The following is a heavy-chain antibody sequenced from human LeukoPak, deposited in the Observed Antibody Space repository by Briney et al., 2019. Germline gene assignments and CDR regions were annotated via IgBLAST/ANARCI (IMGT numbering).Heavy chain of an antibody. V-gene: IGHV5-51*01. CDR3: ARLRRGAAADV. Sequence: GESLTISCKGSANILTNYWIRWVRQMPGKDLEWMGIIYPGDSDTRYSASFQGQVTISSDKSISTAYLQWSSLKASDTAMYYCARLRRGAAADVWGQGTTVTVSS. J-gene: IGHJ6*02. CDR1: ANILTNYW. CDR2: IYPGDSDT. D-gene: IGHD6-13*01.